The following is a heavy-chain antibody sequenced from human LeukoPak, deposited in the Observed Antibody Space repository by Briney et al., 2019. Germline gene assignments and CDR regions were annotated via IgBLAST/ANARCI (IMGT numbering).Heavy chain of an antibody. Sequence: GGSLRLSCAASGFTFSDYAMNWVRQAPGKGLEWVSSISSGGSYLSYADSVKGRFTVSRDNAKDSLFLQMRSLRDEDTAVYYCARGPALYCTSSSCLDGVDWGQGTLVSVSS. CDR3: ARGPALYCTSSSCLDGVD. CDR1: GFTFSDYA. CDR2: ISSGGSYL. J-gene: IGHJ4*02. D-gene: IGHD2-2*01. V-gene: IGHV3-21*01.